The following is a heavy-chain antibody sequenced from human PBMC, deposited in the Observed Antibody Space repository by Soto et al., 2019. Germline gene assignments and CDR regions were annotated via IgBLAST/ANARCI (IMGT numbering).Heavy chain of an antibody. CDR2: IDWDDDK. CDR3: ARIPKNYDFWSGYYTGYYYYGMDV. J-gene: IGHJ6*02. V-gene: IGHV2-70*01. D-gene: IGHD3-3*01. CDR1: GFSLSTSGMC. Sequence: SGPTLVNPTQTLTLTCTFSGFSLSTSGMCVSWIRQPPGKALEWLALIDWDDDKYYSTSLKTRLTISKDTSKNQVVLTMTNMDPVDTATYYCARIPKNYDFWSGYYTGYYYYGMDVWGQGTTVTVS.